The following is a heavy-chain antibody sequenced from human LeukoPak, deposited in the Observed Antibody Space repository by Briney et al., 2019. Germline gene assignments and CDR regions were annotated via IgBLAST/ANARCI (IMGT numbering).Heavy chain of an antibody. CDR3: ARVGNYYDSSGPGVFDY. J-gene: IGHJ4*02. V-gene: IGHV3-74*01. Sequence: GGSLRLSCAASGFTFSSYWMHWVRQAPGKGLVWVSRINSDGRSTSYADSVWGRFTLSRDNAKNTLYLQINSLRGEDTAVYYCARVGNYYDSSGPGVFDYWGQGTLVTVSS. CDR2: INSDGRST. CDR1: GFTFSSYW. D-gene: IGHD3-22*01.